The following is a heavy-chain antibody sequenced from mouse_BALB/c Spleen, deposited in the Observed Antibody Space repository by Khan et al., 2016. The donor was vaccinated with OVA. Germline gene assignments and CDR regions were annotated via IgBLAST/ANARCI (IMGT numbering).Heavy chain of an antibody. D-gene: IGHD2-3*01. J-gene: IGHJ4*01. V-gene: IGHV3-2*02. Sequence: EVQLLVTGPGLVKPSQSLSLTCTVTGYSSTSDYAWNWIRQFPGNKLEWMGYISYSGSTNYNPSLKSRISITRDTSKNQFFLQLNSVTTEDTATYYCARDGSRYNYSMDYWGQGTSVTVSS. CDR2: ISYSGST. CDR1: GYSSTSDYA. CDR3: ARDGSRYNYSMDY.